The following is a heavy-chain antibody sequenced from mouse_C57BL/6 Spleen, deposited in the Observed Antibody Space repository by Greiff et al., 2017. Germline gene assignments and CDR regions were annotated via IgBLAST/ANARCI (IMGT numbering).Heavy chain of an antibody. D-gene: IGHD2-5*01. CDR2: INPNNGGT. CDR3: ARAYYSNYFAGFAY. Sequence: EVQLQQSGPELVKPGASVKMSCKASGYTFTDYNMHWVKQSHGKSLEWIGYINPNNGGTSYNQKFKGKATLTVNKSSSTAYMELRSLTSEDSAVYYCARAYYSNYFAGFAYWGQGTLVTVSA. V-gene: IGHV1-22*01. CDR1: GYTFTDYN. J-gene: IGHJ3*01.